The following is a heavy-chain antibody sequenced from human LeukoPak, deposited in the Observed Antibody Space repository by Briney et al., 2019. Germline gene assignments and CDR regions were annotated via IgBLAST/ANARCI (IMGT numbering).Heavy chain of an antibody. CDR2: ISYDGNNK. CDR1: GFTFSSCA. D-gene: IGHD6-19*01. CDR3: AREIAAVAFDY. J-gene: IGHJ4*02. V-gene: IGHV3-30*04. Sequence: GGSLRLSCAASGFTFSSCAMHWVRQAPGKGLEWVAVISYDGNNKYYADSVKGRFTISRDNAKNSLYLQMNSLRVEDTAVYYCAREIAAVAFDYWGQGTLVTVSS.